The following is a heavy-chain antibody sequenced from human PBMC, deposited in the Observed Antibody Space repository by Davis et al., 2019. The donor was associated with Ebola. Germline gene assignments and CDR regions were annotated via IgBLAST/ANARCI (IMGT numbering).Heavy chain of an antibody. D-gene: IGHD6-19*01. CDR1: GYTFTSYA. Sequence: AASVKVSCKASGYTFTSYAMHWVRQAPGQRLEWMGLINAGNGNTKYSQKFQGRVTITRDTSASTAYMELSSLRSEDTAVYYCARDTTYSSGSDIWGQGTMVTVSS. CDR3: ARDTTYSSGSDI. V-gene: IGHV1-3*01. J-gene: IGHJ3*02. CDR2: INAGNGNT.